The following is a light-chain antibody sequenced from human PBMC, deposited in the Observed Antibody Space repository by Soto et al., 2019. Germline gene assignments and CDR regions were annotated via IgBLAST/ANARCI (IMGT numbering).Light chain of an antibody. CDR2: GNS. V-gene: IGLV1-40*01. Sequence: QSVLTQPPSVSGAPGQKVTISCTGSSSNIGAGYDVHWYQQLPGTAPKLLIYGNSNRPSGVPDRFSGSKSGTSASLAITGLQAEDEADCFCQSYASSLSGWVFGGGTKLTVL. CDR3: QSYASSLSGWV. J-gene: IGLJ3*02. CDR1: SSNIGAGYD.